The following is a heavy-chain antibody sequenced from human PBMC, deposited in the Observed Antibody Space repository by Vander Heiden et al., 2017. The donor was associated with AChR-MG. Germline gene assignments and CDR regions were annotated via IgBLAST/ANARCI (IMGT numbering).Heavy chain of an antibody. J-gene: IGHJ6*02. V-gene: IGHV1-18*01. D-gene: IGHD2-8*01. Sequence: QVQLVQSGAEVKKPGASVKVSCKASGYTFTSYGISWVRQAPGKGLEWMGWISAYNGNTNYAQKLQGRVTMTTDTSTSTAYMELRSLRSDDTAVYYCARVDQMVYANKAGTGPEYYYYYYGMDVWGQGTTVTVSS. CDR2: ISAYNGNT. CDR1: GYTFTSYG. CDR3: ARVDQMVYANKAGTGPEYYYYYYGMDV.